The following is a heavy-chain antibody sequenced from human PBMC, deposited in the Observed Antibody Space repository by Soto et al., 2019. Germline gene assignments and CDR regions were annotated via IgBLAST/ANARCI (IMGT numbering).Heavy chain of an antibody. J-gene: IGHJ6*02. CDR1: GGTFNNYA. V-gene: IGHV1-69*01. CDR2: IIPMFGTA. D-gene: IGHD1-7*01. CDR3: ARDCTSVTTELGLYYYYDMHV. Sequence: QVQLVQSGAEVKKSGSSVRVSCKASGGTFNNYAISWVRQAPGQGLEWMGGIIPMFGTARYAQKFQGRVTITADESTTTAYMEVRSLRSEDTAVYYCARDCTSVTTELGLYYYYDMHVWGQGTTVTVSS.